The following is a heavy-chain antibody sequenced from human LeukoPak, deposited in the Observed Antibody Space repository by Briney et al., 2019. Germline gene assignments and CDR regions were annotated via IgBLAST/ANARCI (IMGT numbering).Heavy chain of an antibody. J-gene: IGHJ4*02. CDR1: GYTFTNNW. D-gene: IGHD3-22*01. V-gene: IGHV1-46*01. CDR3: ARGGLLRGYYFDY. CDR2: INPTGTST. Sequence: ASVKVSCKTSGYTFTNNWMHWVRQAPGQGLEWVGVINPTGTSTLYAQNFQGRVTMTRDMSTSTVYMELSSLRSGDTAVYYCARGGLLRGYYFDYWGQGTLVTVSS.